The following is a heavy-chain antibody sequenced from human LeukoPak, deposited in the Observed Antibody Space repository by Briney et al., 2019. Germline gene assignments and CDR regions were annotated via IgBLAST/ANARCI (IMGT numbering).Heavy chain of an antibody. J-gene: IGHJ5*02. CDR2: IYSGGST. V-gene: IGHV3-53*01. D-gene: IGHD6-19*01. Sequence: GGSLRLSCAASGFTVSSNYMSWVRQAPGKGLEWVSVIYSGGSTYYADSVKGRFTISRDNAKNSLYLQMNSLRAEDTAVYYCAREAMAAIYSSGWYDESWFDPWGQGTLVTVSS. CDR1: GFTVSSNY. CDR3: AREAMAAIYSSGWYDESWFDP.